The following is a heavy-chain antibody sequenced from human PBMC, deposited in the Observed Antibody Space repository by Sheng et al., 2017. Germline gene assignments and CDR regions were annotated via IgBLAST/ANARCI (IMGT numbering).Heavy chain of an antibody. CDR1: SYYISSGYY. V-gene: IGHV4-38-2*02. D-gene: IGHD3-22*01. J-gene: IGHJ6*01. Sequence: QVQLQESGPGLVKPSETLSLTCTVSSYYISSGYYWGWIRQPPGKGLEWIGNIFHSGSTYYNPSLKSRVTISVDTSKNQFSLKLSSVTAADTAVYYCARTRRFGYYDSRGYY. CDR2: IFHSGST. CDR3: ARTRRFGYYDSRGYY.